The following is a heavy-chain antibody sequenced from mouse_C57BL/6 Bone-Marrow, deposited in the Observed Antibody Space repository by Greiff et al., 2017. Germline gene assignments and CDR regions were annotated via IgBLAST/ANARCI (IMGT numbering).Heavy chain of an antibody. CDR2: IYPRDGST. Sequence: QVQLQQSGPELVKPGASVKLSCKASGYTFTRYDINWVKQRPGQGLEWIGWIYPRDGSTKYNAKFKGKATLTVETSSSTAYMELHSLPSEDSAVFVFASDCGSSYWYFDVWGTGTTGTVAS. V-gene: IGHV1-85*01. D-gene: IGHD1-1*01. CDR3: ASDCGSSYWYFDV. CDR1: GYTFTRYD. J-gene: IGHJ1*03.